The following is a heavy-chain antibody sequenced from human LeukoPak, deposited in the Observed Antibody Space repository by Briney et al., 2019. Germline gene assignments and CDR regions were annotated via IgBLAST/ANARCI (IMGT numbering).Heavy chain of an antibody. CDR3: ARYPGIAVAGITTWYYYYYGMDV. Sequence: GSLRLSCAASGFTFSSYWMSWVRQAPGKGLEWVANIKQDGSEKYYVDSVKGRFTISRDNAKNSLYLQMNSLRAEDTAVYYCARYPGIAVAGITTWYYYYYGMDVWGQGTTVTVSS. D-gene: IGHD6-19*01. J-gene: IGHJ6*02. V-gene: IGHV3-7*01. CDR1: GFTFSSYW. CDR2: IKQDGSEK.